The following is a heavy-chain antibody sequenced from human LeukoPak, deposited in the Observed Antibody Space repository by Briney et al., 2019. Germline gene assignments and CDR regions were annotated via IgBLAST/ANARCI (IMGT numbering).Heavy chain of an antibody. Sequence: GGSLRLSCAASGFTFSSYSMNWVRQAPGKGLEWVSAISGSGGSTYYADSVKGRFTISRDNSKNTLYLQMNSLRAEDTAVYYCAKDRIRVPHNQRFDYWGQGTLVTVSS. J-gene: IGHJ4*02. D-gene: IGHD3-3*01. CDR3: AKDRIRVPHNQRFDY. V-gene: IGHV3-23*01. CDR1: GFTFSSYS. CDR2: ISGSGGST.